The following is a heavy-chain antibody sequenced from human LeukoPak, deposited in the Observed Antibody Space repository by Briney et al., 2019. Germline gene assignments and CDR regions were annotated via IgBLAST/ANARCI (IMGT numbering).Heavy chain of an antibody. Sequence: PSETLSLTCTVSGGSISSYYWSWIRQPAGKGLEWIGRIYTSGSTNYNPSLKSRVTMSVDTSKNQFSLKLSSVTAADTAVYYCAGQVGARIRYYYTSGLDVWGQGTTVAVSS. V-gene: IGHV4-4*07. CDR2: IYTSGST. J-gene: IGHJ6*02. CDR1: GGSISSYY. D-gene: IGHD1-26*01. CDR3: AGQVGARIRYYYTSGLDV.